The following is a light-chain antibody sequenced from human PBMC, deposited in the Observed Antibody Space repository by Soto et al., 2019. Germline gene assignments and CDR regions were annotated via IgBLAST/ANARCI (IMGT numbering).Light chain of an antibody. V-gene: IGKV1-27*01. CDR1: QGISNY. CDR2: AAS. CDR3: QKYSNAPFT. J-gene: IGKJ4*02. Sequence: IRMPHPPSSRPSPVGDRPPTPSGGRQGISNYLAWYQQKPGQVPKLLIYAASTLQSGVPARFSGSGSGTDFTLTISRLEPEDVAAYYCQKYSNAPFTFGEGTKVDIK.